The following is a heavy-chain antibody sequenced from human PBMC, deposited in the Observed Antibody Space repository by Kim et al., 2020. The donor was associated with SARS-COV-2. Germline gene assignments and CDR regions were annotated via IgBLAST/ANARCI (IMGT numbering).Heavy chain of an antibody. CDR3: AKDLGGFDP. J-gene: IGHJ5*02. V-gene: IGHV3-23*01. CDR2: GTT. D-gene: IGHD3-16*01. Sequence: GTTDDADSGKGRFTISRDNSKNTLYLQMNSLGAEDTAVYYCAKDLGGFDPWGQGTLVTVSS.